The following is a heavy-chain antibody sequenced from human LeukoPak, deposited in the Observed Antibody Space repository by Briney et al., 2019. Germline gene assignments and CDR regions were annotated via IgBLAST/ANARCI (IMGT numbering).Heavy chain of an antibody. J-gene: IGHJ6*03. V-gene: IGHV4-61*02. Sequence: SETLSLTCTVSGGSISSGSYYWSWIRQPAGKGMEWIGRIYTSGSTNYNPSLKSRVTISVDTSKNQFSLKLSSVTAADTAVYYCARVYYDSSGYYHYYDYMDVWGKGTTVTVSS. D-gene: IGHD3-22*01. CDR3: ARVYYDSSGYYHYYDYMDV. CDR1: GGSISSGSYY. CDR2: IYTSGST.